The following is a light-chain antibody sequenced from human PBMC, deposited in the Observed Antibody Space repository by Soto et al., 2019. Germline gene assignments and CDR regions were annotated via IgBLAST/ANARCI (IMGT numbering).Light chain of an antibody. J-gene: IGLJ2*01. V-gene: IGLV4-69*01. CDR2: LNSDGRL. CDR3: QTWGPGIQV. CDR1: SGHSTYA. Sequence: QLVLTQSPSASASLGASVKLTCTLSSGHSTYAIAWHQQQPEKGPRYLMRLNSDGRLYTGDGISDRFSGSSSGAERYLTISSLQSEYEADYYCQTWGPGIQVFGGGTKLTVL.